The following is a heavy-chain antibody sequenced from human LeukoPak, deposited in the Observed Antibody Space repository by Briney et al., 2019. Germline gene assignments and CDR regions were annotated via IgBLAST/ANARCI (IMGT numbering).Heavy chain of an antibody. V-gene: IGHV3-23*01. CDR2: IGRGGGDT. D-gene: IGHD1-1*01. CDR3: VKHSGGVYGNSDL. J-gene: IGHJ5*02. Sequence: GGSLRLSCAASGFTFDIYAMSWFRQAPGKGLEWVSTIGRGGGDTYYADSVKGRFTISKDSSKPSLQMSSLRAEDAAIYYCVKHSGGVYGNSDLWGQGTLVTVSS. CDR1: GFTFDIYA.